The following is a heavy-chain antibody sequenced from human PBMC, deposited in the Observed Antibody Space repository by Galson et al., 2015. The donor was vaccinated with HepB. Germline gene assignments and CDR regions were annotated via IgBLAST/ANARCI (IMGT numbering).Heavy chain of an antibody. CDR2: IIPIFGTA. CDR1: GGTFSSYA. CDR3: ARSLQYQLLSPLGPYNWFDP. D-gene: IGHD2-2*01. V-gene: IGHV1-69*13. J-gene: IGHJ5*02. Sequence: SVKVSCKASGGTFSSYAISWVRQAPGQGLEWMGGIIPIFGTANYAQKFQGRVTITADESTSTAYMELSSLRSEDTAVYYCARSLQYQLLSPLGPYNWFDPWGQGTLVTVSS.